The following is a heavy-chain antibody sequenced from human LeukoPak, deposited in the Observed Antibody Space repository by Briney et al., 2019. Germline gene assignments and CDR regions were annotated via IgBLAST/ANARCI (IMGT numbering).Heavy chain of an antibody. CDR3: AKDLAVGGN. V-gene: IGHV3-23*01. J-gene: IGHJ4*02. Sequence: GGSLRLSCAASGFTVSSNYMSWVRQAPGKGLEWVSAIRGSGGTTFYADSVKGRFTISRDNSKNTLYLQMNSLRAEDTAVYYCAKDLAVGGNWGQGALVTVSS. D-gene: IGHD3-16*01. CDR1: GFTVSSNY. CDR2: IRGSGGTT.